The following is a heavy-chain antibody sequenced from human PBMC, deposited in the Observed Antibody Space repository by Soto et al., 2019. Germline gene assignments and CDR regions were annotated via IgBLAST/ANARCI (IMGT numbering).Heavy chain of an antibody. J-gene: IGHJ4*02. CDR3: ARDRNTMVRGVPFFDY. CDR2: INPNSGGT. Sequence: ASVKVSCKASGYTFTGYYMHWVRQAPGQGLEWMGWINPNSGGTNYAQKFQGRVTITADKSTSTAYMELSSLRSEDTAVYYCARDRNTMVRGVPFFDYWGQGTLVTVSS. D-gene: IGHD3-10*01. V-gene: IGHV1-2*02. CDR1: GYTFTGYY.